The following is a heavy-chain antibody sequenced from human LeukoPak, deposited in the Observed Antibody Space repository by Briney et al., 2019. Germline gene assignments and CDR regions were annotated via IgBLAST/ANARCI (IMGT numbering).Heavy chain of an antibody. CDR3: AGSAPYGYFDY. Sequence: PGGSLRLSCAASGFTFSSHEMNWVRQAPGKGLEWVSYISSSGSTTYYADSVKGRFTISRDNAKNSLYLQVNTLRADDTAVYYCAGSAPYGYFDYWGQGTLATVSS. CDR1: GFTFSSHE. D-gene: IGHD3-10*01. J-gene: IGHJ4*02. V-gene: IGHV3-48*03. CDR2: ISSSGSTT.